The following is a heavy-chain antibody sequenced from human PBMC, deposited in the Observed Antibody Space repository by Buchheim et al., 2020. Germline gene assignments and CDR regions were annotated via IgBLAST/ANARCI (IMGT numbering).Heavy chain of an antibody. Sequence: QVTLKESGPALVKPTQTLTLTCTFSGFSLSTSNMRVNWIRQPPGKALEWLARIDWDDDKFYSTSLKTRLTSSTDTSKNQEFLTMTNMDPVDTAMYYCARIYGANPFSFDYWGQGTL. CDR3: ARIYGANPFSFDY. D-gene: IGHD4-23*01. CDR2: IDWDDDK. CDR1: GFSLSTSNMR. J-gene: IGHJ4*02. V-gene: IGHV2-70*04.